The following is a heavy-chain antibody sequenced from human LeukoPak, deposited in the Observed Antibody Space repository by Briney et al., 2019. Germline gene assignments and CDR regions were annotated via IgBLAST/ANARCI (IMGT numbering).Heavy chain of an antibody. J-gene: IGHJ4*02. D-gene: IGHD4-11*01. Sequence: PGGSLRLSCAASGFTFSDYNMRWIRQAPGKGLEWVSSISRSGSTKYYADSVKGRFTISRDNANNSLYLQMNSLRAEDTALYYCAKVASNYDFDYWGQGTLVTVSS. CDR2: ISRSGSTK. CDR3: AKVASNYDFDY. CDR1: GFTFSDYN. V-gene: IGHV3-11*01.